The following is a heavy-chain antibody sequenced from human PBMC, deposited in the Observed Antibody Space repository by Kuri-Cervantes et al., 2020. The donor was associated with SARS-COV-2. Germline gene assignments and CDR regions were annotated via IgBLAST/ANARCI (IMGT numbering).Heavy chain of an antibody. CDR1: GYTFTGYY. CDR2: INPNSGGT. V-gene: IGHV1-2*06. Sequence: ASVKVSCKASGYTFTGYYMHWARQAPGQGLEWMGRINPNSGGTNYAQKFQGRVTMTRDTSISTAYMELSSLRSEDTAVYYCATHYYDSSGYYYSYGMDVWGQGTTVTVSS. D-gene: IGHD3-22*01. CDR3: ATHYYDSSGYYYSYGMDV. J-gene: IGHJ6*02.